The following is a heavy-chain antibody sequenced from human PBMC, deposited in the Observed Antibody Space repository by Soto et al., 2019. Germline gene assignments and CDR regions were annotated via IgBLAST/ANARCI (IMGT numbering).Heavy chain of an antibody. CDR1: GDSVSSNSAA. D-gene: IGHD1-1*01. V-gene: IGHV6-1*01. Sequence: SQTLSLTCAISGDSVSSNSAAWNWIRQSPSRGREWLGRTYYRARWYNDYAVSVKSRIAVNPDTSENEFCLHLDSVTPEDSAVYSCAGTTSLQGYYIDVRDKGTPVPVSS. CDR2: TYYRARWYN. J-gene: IGHJ6*03. CDR3: AGTTSLQGYYIDV.